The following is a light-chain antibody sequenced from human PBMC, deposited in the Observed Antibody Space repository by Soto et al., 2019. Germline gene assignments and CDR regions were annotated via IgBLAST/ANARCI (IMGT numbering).Light chain of an antibody. V-gene: IGLV2-14*01. CDR3: SSYTSSITYV. CDR2: DVS. Sequence: QSALTQPASASGSPGQSITISCTGTSSDVGGYNYVSWYQQNPGKAPKLMIYDVSNRPSGVSNRFSGSKSGNTASLTISGLQAEDEADYYCSSYTSSITYVFGTGTKVTVL. CDR1: SSDVGGYNY. J-gene: IGLJ1*01.